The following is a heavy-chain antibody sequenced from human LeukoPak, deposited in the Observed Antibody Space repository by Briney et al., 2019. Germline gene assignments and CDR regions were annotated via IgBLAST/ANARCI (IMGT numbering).Heavy chain of an antibody. CDR1: AYTFTSYN. CDR2: MNPNSGNT. V-gene: IGHV1-8*01. CDR3: ARRRVTSHNWFDP. J-gene: IGHJ5*02. D-gene: IGHD4-17*01. Sequence: GASVKVSCKASAYTFTSYNINWVRQATGQGLEWMGWMNPNSGNTGYAQKFQGRVTMTRNTSISTAYMELSSLRSEDTAVYYCARRRVTSHNWFDPWGQGTLVTVSS.